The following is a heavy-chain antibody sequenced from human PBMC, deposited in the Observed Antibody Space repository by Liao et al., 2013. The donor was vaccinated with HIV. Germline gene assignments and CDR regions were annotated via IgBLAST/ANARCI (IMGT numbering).Heavy chain of an antibody. CDR2: FYPSGST. CDR1: GGSVSRGSYY. J-gene: IGHJ4*02. V-gene: IGHV4-61*02. D-gene: IGHD6-19*01. Sequence: QVQLQESGPGLVKPSQTLSLTCAVSGGSVSRGSYYWIWVRQPAGKGLEWIGHFYPSGSTYYNPSLKSRVSISLDTSKNQFSLKLSSVTAADTAVYYCVRARGYSSGRPDFDYWGQGTLVTVSS. CDR3: VRARGYSSGRPDFDY.